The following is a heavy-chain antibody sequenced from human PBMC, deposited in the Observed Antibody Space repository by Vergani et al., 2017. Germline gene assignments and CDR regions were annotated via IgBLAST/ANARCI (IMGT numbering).Heavy chain of an antibody. D-gene: IGHD3-10*01. CDR3: AITTVLLWFGELQGLDY. J-gene: IGHJ4*02. CDR1: GYSFTSYW. Sequence: EVQLVQSGAEVKKPGESLRISCKGSGYSFTSYWISWVRQMPGKGLEWMGRIDPSDSYTNYSPSLQGHVTISADKSISTAYLQWSSLKASDTAMYYCAITTVLLWFGELQGLDYWGQGTLVTVSS. V-gene: IGHV5-10-1*01. CDR2: IDPSDSYT.